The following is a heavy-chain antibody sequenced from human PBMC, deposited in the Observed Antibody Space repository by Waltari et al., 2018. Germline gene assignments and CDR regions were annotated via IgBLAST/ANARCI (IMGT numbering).Heavy chain of an antibody. CDR3: ARDCSGGSCSALDV. CDR2: IYRGGST. V-gene: IGHV3-53*02. J-gene: IGHJ6*04. Sequence: EVQLVETGGGLIQPGGSLRLSCAASGFTVSSNYMSWVRQAPGKGLGWVSVIYRGGSTYYADSVKGRFTISRDNSKNTLYLQMNSLRAEDTAVYYCARDCSGGSCSALDVWGKGTTVTVSS. CDR1: GFTVSSNY. D-gene: IGHD2-15*01.